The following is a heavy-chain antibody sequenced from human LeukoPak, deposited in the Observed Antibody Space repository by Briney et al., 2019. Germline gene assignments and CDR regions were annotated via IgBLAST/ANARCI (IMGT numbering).Heavy chain of an antibody. V-gene: IGHV3-21*01. Sequence: GGSLRLSCAASRFTFSTYNMNWVRQAPGKGLEWVSSVSYSSTYTYYADSVKGRFTISRDNAKNSLYLQMNSLRAEDTAAYYCASGDYAFDYWGQGTLVTVSS. D-gene: IGHD4-17*01. CDR3: ASGDYAFDY. CDR2: VSYSSTYT. CDR1: RFTFSTYN. J-gene: IGHJ4*02.